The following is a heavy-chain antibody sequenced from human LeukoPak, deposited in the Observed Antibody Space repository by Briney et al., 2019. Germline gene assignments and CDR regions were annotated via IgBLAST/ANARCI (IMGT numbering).Heavy chain of an antibody. D-gene: IGHD4/OR15-4a*01. Sequence: PGGSLRLSCAASGFSFSNYGMYWVRQAPGKGLEWVAVISSDGTRQYYADSVEGRFTISREDSKNTLYLQMDSLRPADTAVYFCSKEETDYTLVGGMDVWGQGTTVIVSS. V-gene: IGHV3-30*18. CDR3: SKEETDYTLVGGMDV. J-gene: IGHJ6*02. CDR1: GFSFSNYG. CDR2: ISSDGTRQ.